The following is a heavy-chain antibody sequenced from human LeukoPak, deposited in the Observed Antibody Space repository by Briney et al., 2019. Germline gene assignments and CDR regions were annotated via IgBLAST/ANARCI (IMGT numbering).Heavy chain of an antibody. V-gene: IGHV3-21*01. CDR2: ISRSSSYI. CDR3: ARGEPYYYDSSGYPEPDFDY. D-gene: IGHD3-22*01. Sequence: PGGSLRLSCAASGFTFSSYSMNWVRQAPGKGLEWVSSISRSSSYIYYADSVKGRFTISRDNAKNSLYLQMNSLRAEDTAVYYCARGEPYYYDSSGYPEPDFDYRGQGTLVTVSS. J-gene: IGHJ4*02. CDR1: GFTFSSYS.